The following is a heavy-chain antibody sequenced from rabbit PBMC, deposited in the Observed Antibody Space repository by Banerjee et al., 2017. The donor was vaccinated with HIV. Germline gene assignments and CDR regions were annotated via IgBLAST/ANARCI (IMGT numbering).Heavy chain of an antibody. CDR2: IYTGSSGST. Sequence: QEQLEESGGDLVKPEGSLTLTCTASGFTLSSNWICWVRQAPGKGLEWIGCIYTGSSGSTYYASWAKGRFTITATSSTTVTLQMTSLTAADTATYFCARGAGYHNLWGQGTLVTVS. J-gene: IGHJ3*01. V-gene: IGHV1S45*01. CDR1: GFTLSSNW. D-gene: IGHD1-1*01. CDR3: ARGAGYHNL.